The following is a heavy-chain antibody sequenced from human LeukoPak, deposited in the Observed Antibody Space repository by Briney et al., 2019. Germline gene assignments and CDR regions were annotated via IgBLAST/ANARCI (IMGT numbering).Heavy chain of an antibody. J-gene: IGHJ4*02. CDR2: ISYDGSNG. CDR3: ARDEIARGSGSFLGH. D-gene: IGHD1-26*01. Sequence: GGSLRLSCAASGFTFSNYWMHWVRQAPGKGLEWVSLISYDGSNGYYADSVKGRFGTSRDNSQNTVYLQMNNLRPEDTALYYCARDEIARGSGSFLGHWGQGTLVTVSS. V-gene: IGHV3-30*09. CDR1: GFTFSNYW.